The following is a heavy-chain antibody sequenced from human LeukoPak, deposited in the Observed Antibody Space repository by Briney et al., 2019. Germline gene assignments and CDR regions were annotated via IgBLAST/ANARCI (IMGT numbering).Heavy chain of an antibody. V-gene: IGHV4-59*01. CDR2: MYYSGST. CDR3: ARDSWYYDSSGYYHVDYFDY. Sequence: PSETLSLTCTVSGGSISSYYWRWIGQPPGKGLEWRGDMYYSGSTNYNPSLKSRVTISVDTSKNQFSLKLSSVTAADTAVYYCARDSWYYDSSGYYHVDYFDYWGQGTLVTVSS. D-gene: IGHD3-22*01. J-gene: IGHJ4*02. CDR1: GGSISSYY.